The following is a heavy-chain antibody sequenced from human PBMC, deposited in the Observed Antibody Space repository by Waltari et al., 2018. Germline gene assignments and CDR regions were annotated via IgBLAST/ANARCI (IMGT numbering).Heavy chain of an antibody. CDR2: MFYSGTT. J-gene: IGHJ3*01. Sequence: QVQLQESGPGLVKPSETLSLTCTVSGGSISSSSYYWGWIRQPPGKGLEWIGSMFYSGTTSYNPSLKSRVTISVDTSRNQISLNLYSVTAADAAVYYCARRENYNFWRDSFDVWGQGTVVTVSS. D-gene: IGHD3-3*01. CDR1: GGSISSSSYY. V-gene: IGHV4-39*07. CDR3: ARRENYNFWRDSFDV.